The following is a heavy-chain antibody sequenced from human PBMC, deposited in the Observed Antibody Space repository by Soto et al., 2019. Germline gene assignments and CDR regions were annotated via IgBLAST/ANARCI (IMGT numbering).Heavy chain of an antibody. CDR2: INRYCSSA. J-gene: IGHJ4*02. V-gene: IGHV3-74*01. Sequence: PGGSLRLSCAASGFTFSTYWMHWVRQAPVNGLVLVSRINRYCSSANWADAVKGGFAIRRYRAGKALYLQMNRLRAEDKAVYYCAIDKWNSNWGQGTLVTVSS. CDR1: GFTFSTYW. D-gene: IGHD1-20*01. CDR3: AIDKWNSN.